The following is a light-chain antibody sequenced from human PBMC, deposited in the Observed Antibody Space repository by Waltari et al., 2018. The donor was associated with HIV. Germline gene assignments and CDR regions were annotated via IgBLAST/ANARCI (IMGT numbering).Light chain of an antibody. J-gene: IGKJ1*01. CDR3: QQYNSSEGT. V-gene: IGKV1-5*03. CDR1: QNIDRA. CDR2: KAS. Sequence: DIQMTQSPSSLSVSVGDRVVITCRASQNIDRALAWYQQNPGKAPTLLIFKASTLHSGVPSRFSGSGSGTDFTLTIVSLQPDDFATYYCQQYNSSEGTFGQGTRVDVK.